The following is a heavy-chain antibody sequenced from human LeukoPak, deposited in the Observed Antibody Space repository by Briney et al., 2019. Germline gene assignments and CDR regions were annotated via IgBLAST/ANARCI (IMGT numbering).Heavy chain of an antibody. CDR1: RFTFSTYS. Sequence: GGSLRLSCAASRFTFSTYSMNWVRQAPGKGLEWASSITSSRTYIYYADSVKGRFTISRDNAKNALYLQMNSLRVEDTAVYYCAKRGSEVGETVAPGDYWGQGTLVTVSS. D-gene: IGHD1-26*01. CDR3: AKRGSEVGETVAPGDY. J-gene: IGHJ4*02. V-gene: IGHV3-21*04. CDR2: ITSSRTYI.